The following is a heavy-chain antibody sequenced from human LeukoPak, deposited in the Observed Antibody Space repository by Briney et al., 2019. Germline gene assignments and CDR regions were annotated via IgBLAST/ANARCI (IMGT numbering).Heavy chain of an antibody. CDR1: GFTFGDFT. CDR3: ARGSGRYVMVDW. CDR2: IRSKVYGGAP. J-gene: IGHJ4*02. Sequence: GGSLRLSCSASGFTFGDFTMSWFRQSPGQGLEWVGFIRSKVYGGAPEHAPSVAARFTISRDDSTSIAYLQMNSVQAEDTAVYYCARGSGRYVMVDWWGQGTLVTVSS. V-gene: IGHV3-49*03. D-gene: IGHD6-19*01.